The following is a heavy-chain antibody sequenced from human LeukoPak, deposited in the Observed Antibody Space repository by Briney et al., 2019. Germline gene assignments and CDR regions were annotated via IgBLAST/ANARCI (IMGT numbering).Heavy chain of an antibody. CDR2: ISAHNGNT. Sequence: ASVKVSCKASGYPFSNYGISWVRQAPGQGLEWMGWISAHNGNTNYAQKLQGRVTMTTDTSTSTAYMELRSLRSDDTAVYYCARGGPYYDSSGYEYWGQGTLVTVSS. V-gene: IGHV1-18*01. CDR3: ARGGPYYDSSGYEY. J-gene: IGHJ4*02. D-gene: IGHD3-22*01. CDR1: GYPFSNYG.